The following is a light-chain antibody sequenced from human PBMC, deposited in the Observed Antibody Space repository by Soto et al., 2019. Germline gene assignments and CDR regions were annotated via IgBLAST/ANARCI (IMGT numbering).Light chain of an antibody. J-gene: IGLJ3*02. Sequence: SYELTQPPSVSVSLGQMARITCSGEALPKKYAYWYQQKPGQFPVVVIYKNTERPSGIPERFSGSTSGTVVTLTISGVQAEDEADYYCLSTDSSGTVWVFGGRTKLTVL. CDR2: KNT. CDR3: LSTDSSGTVWV. V-gene: IGLV3-16*01. CDR1: ALPKKY.